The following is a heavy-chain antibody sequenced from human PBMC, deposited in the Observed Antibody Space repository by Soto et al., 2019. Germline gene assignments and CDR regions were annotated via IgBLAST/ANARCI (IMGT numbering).Heavy chain of an antibody. CDR2: ISYDGSNK. V-gene: IGHV3-30-3*01. CDR1: GFTFSSYA. J-gene: IGHJ6*02. D-gene: IGHD6-19*01. Sequence: GGSLRLSCAASGFTFSSYAMHWVRQAPGKGLEWVAVISYDGSNKYYADSVKGRFTISRDNSKNTLYLQMNSLRAEDTAVYYCARDVNSSGWYRRGNYYYGMDVWGQGTTVTVSS. CDR3: ARDVNSSGWYRRGNYYYGMDV.